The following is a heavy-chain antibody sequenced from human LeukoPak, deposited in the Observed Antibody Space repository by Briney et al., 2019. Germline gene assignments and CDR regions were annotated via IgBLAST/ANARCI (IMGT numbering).Heavy chain of an antibody. Sequence: PGGSLRLSCAASGFTFSSYSMNWVRQAPGKGLEWVSSISSSSYIYYADSVKGRFTISRDNAKNSLYLQMNSLRAEDTAVYYCARAITIFGVVIIRYFDYWGQGTLVTVSS. CDR3: ARAITIFGVVIIRYFDY. V-gene: IGHV3-21*04. J-gene: IGHJ4*02. CDR2: ISSSSYI. D-gene: IGHD3-3*01. CDR1: GFTFSSYS.